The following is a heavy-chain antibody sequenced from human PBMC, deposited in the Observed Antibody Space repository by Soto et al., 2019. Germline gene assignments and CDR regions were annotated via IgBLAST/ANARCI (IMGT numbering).Heavy chain of an antibody. D-gene: IGHD6-13*01. Sequence: SGPTLVNPTRTLPLTCTFSGFSLITSGMCVGWFSQTPGKALEWLALIDWHDDKYYRTSLKTRLTISKDTSKNHVVLTMSNMDPVDTATYYCARIPVAADGFYGMDVWGQGTPVTVSS. CDR1: GFSLITSGMC. J-gene: IGHJ6*01. CDR3: ARIPVAADGFYGMDV. V-gene: IGHV2-70*01. CDR2: IDWHDDK.